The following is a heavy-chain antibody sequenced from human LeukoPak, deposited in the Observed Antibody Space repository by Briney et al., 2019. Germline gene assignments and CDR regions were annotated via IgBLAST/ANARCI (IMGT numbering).Heavy chain of an antibody. CDR3: AREDYYDSGSFDP. Sequence: ASVKVSCKASGYTFIDYYMHWVRQAPGQGPEWMGWINPNNGGTNFAQKFQGRVTMTRDTSISTAYMELNRLRSDDTAVYYCAREDYYDSGSFDPWGQGTLVTVSS. CDR2: INPNNGGT. CDR1: GYTFIDYY. D-gene: IGHD3-22*01. J-gene: IGHJ5*02. V-gene: IGHV1-2*02.